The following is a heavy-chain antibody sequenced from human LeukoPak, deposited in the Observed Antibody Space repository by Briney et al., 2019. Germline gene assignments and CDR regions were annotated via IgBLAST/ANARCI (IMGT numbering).Heavy chain of an antibody. CDR3: ARENYGSGSYSYRDAFDI. Sequence: GGSLRLSCAASGFTFSSYAMHWVRQAPGKGLVWVSRINNDGSSTSYADSVKGRFTISRDNAKNTLYLQMNSLRAEDTAVYYCARENYGSGSYSYRDAFDIWGQGTMVTVSS. CDR2: INNDGSST. CDR1: GFTFSSYA. V-gene: IGHV3-74*01. D-gene: IGHD3-10*01. J-gene: IGHJ3*02.